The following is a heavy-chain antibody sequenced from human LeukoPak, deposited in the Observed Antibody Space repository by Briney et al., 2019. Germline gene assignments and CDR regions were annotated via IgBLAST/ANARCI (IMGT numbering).Heavy chain of an antibody. CDR2: IRSKANSYAT. CDR1: GFTFSGSA. Sequence: SGGSLRLSCAASGFTFSGSAMHWVRQASGKGLEWVGRIRSKANSYATAYAASVKGRFTISRDDSKNTAHLQMNSLKTEDTAVYYCTRLEAAAGYWGQGTLVTVSS. D-gene: IGHD6-13*01. CDR3: TRLEAAAGY. J-gene: IGHJ4*02. V-gene: IGHV3-73*01.